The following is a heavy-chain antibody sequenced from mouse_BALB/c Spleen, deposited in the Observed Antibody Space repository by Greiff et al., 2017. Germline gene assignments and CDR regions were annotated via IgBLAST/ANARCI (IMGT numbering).Heavy chain of an antibody. CDR3: ARGGYYVYYYAMDY. D-gene: IGHD2-3*01. Sequence: EVKVVESGGGLVQPGGSRKLSCAASGFTFSSFGMHWVRQAPEKGLEWVAYISSGSSTIYYADTVKGRFTISRDNPKNNLFLQMTSLRSEDTAMYYCARGGYYVYYYAMDYWGQGTSVTVSS. V-gene: IGHV5-17*02. CDR1: GFTFSSFG. J-gene: IGHJ4*01. CDR2: ISSGSSTI.